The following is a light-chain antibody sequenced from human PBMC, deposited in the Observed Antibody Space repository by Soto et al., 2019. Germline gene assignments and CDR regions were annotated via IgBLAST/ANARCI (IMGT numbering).Light chain of an antibody. Sequence: EIVMTQTPATLSVSPGERATLSCRASQSFGSNLAWYQQKPGQAPRLLIYGASTRATGIPARFSGSGSGTEFTLTINSLQSEDFAIYYCQQYNNWPPLTFGGGTKV. CDR1: QSFGSN. CDR3: QQYNNWPPLT. CDR2: GAS. J-gene: IGKJ4*01. V-gene: IGKV3-15*01.